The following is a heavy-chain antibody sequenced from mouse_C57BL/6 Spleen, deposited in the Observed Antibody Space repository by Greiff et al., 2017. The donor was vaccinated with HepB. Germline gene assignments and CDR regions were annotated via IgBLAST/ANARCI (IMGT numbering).Heavy chain of an antibody. D-gene: IGHD1-1*01. V-gene: IGHV1-82*01. CDR1: GYAFSSSW. CDR2: IYPGDGDT. CDR3: AREGITTVVATNAMDY. J-gene: IGHJ4*01. Sequence: VQLQQSGPELVKPGASVKISCKASGYAFSSSWMNWVKQRPGKGLEWIGRIYPGDGDTNYNGKFKGKATLTADKSSSTAYMQLSSLTSEDSAVYFGAREGITTVVATNAMDYWGQGTSVTVSS.